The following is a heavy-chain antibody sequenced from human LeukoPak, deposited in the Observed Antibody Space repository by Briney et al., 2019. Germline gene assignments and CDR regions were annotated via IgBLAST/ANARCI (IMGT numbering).Heavy chain of an antibody. CDR1: GFTFSTYA. Sequence: GSLRLSCAASGFTFSTYAMSWVRQAPGKGLEWVSGLSGSGSSAYYADSVKGRFTISRDNSKNTLYLRMNSLRPGDTAVYYCAKGLTNLGDDWGQGTLVTVSS. CDR2: LSGSGSSA. V-gene: IGHV3-23*01. J-gene: IGHJ4*02. CDR3: AKGLTNLGDD. D-gene: IGHD3-9*01.